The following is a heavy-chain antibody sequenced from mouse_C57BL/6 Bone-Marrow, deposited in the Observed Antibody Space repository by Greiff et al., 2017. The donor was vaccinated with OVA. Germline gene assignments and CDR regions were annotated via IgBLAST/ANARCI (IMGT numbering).Heavy chain of an antibody. J-gene: IGHJ3*01. CDR1: GFNIKDYY. CDR3: ARPYYYSNFAWFAY. V-gene: IGHV14-2*01. Sequence: VQLQQSGAELVKPGASVKLSCTASGFNIKDYYMHWVKQRTEQGLEWIGRIDPEDGEPKSAPKFQGKATITAATSSNTAYLQLSSLTSEDTAVYYCARPYYYSNFAWFAYWGQGTLVTVSA. D-gene: IGHD2-5*01. CDR2: IDPEDGEP.